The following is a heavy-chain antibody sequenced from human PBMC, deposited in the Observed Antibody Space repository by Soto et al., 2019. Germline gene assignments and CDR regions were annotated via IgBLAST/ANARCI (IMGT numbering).Heavy chain of an antibody. CDR3: ARDRIHYDFWSGYYRPRPDFDY. J-gene: IGHJ4*02. V-gene: IGHV1-18*01. Sequence: ASVKVSCKASGYTFTSYGISWVRQAPGQGLEWMGWISAYNGNTNYAQKLQGRVTMTTDTSTSTAYMELRSLRSDDTAVYYCARDRIHYDFWSGYYRPRPDFDYWGQGTLVTVS. CDR1: GYTFTSYG. CDR2: ISAYNGNT. D-gene: IGHD3-3*01.